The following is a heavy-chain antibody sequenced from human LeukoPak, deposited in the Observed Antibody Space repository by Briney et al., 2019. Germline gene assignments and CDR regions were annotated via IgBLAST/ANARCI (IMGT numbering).Heavy chain of an antibody. V-gene: IGHV4-34*01. CDR1: GGSFSGYY. CDR2: INHSGST. Sequence: SETLSLTCAVYGGSFSGYYWSWIRQPPGKGLEWIGEINHSGSTNYNPSLKSRVTISVDTSKNQFSLKLSSVTAADTAVYYCARQSGYSQSYFDYWGQGTLVTVSS. J-gene: IGHJ4*02. D-gene: IGHD5-18*01. CDR3: ARQSGYSQSYFDY.